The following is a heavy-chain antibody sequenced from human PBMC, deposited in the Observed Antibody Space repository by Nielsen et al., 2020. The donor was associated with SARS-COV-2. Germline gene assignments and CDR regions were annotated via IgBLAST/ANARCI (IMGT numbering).Heavy chain of an antibody. Sequence: SETLSLTCTVSGGSISSGGYYWSWIRQPPGKGLEWIGYIYYSGSTNYNPSLKSRVTISVDTSKNQFSLKLSSVTAADTAVYYCARHAWVYSNYVGYYYYYMDVWGKGTTVTVSS. D-gene: IGHD4-11*01. CDR1: GGSISSGGYY. J-gene: IGHJ6*03. V-gene: IGHV4-61*08. CDR3: ARHAWVYSNYVGYYYYYMDV. CDR2: IYYSGST.